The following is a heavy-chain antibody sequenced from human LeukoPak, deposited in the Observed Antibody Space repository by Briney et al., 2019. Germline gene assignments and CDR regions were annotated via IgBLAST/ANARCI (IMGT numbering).Heavy chain of an antibody. D-gene: IGHD4-23*01. CDR3: ARINGGALPSYYFNY. CDR1: GFSFSGYA. Sequence: PGGSLRLSCAASGFSFSGYAMNWVRQAPGKGLEWVSSLSVSGGTTYYTDSVKGRFTVSRDNSRDTLYLQMHSLRVEDTAVYYCARINGGALPSYYFNYWAKGILAPAPS. CDR2: LSVSGGTT. V-gene: IGHV3-23*01. J-gene: IGHJ4*02.